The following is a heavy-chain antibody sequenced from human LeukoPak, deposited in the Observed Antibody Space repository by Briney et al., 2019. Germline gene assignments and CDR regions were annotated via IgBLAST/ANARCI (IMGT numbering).Heavy chain of an antibody. D-gene: IGHD5-18*01. J-gene: IGHJ4*02. CDR1: GFTFSSYS. V-gene: IGHV3-21*01. Sequence: GGSLRLSCAASGFTFSSYSMNWVRQAPGKGLEWVSSISSSSSYIYYADSVKGRFTISRDNAKNSLYLQMNSLRAEDTAVYHCARAQHTRYSYGYSFDYWGQGTLVTVSS. CDR3: ARAQHTRYSYGYSFDY. CDR2: ISSSSSYI.